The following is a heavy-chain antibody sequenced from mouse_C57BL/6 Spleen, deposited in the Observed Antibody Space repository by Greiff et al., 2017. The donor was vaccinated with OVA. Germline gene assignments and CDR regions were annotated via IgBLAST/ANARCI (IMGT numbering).Heavy chain of an antibody. J-gene: IGHJ4*01. CDR2: IDPETGGT. D-gene: IGHD3-3*01. CDR3: TRKGWGGYAMDD. V-gene: IGHV1-15*01. CDR1: GYTFTDYE. Sequence: QVQLQQSGAELVRPGASVTLSCKASGYTFTDYEMHWVKQTPVHGLEWIGAIDPETGGTAYNQKFKGKATLTADKSSSTAYMELRSLTSEDSAVYYCTRKGWGGYAMDDWGQGTSVTVSS.